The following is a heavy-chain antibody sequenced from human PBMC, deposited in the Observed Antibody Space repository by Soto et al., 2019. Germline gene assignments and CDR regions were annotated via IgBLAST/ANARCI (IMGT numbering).Heavy chain of an antibody. D-gene: IGHD3-22*01. CDR3: ATALGSSGYYTWFDP. Sequence: SETMYLTCTVSVGSISSGGYYWSWLRKHPGKGLEWIGYIYYSGSTYYNPSLKSRVTISVDTSKNQFSLKLSSVTAADTAVYYCATALGSSGYYTWFDPWGQGTLVTVSS. CDR1: VGSISSGGYY. V-gene: IGHV4-31*03. CDR2: IYYSGST. J-gene: IGHJ5*02.